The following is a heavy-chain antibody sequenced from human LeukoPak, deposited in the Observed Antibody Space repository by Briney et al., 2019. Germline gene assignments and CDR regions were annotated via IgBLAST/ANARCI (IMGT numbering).Heavy chain of an antibody. CDR1: GFTVSSNY. Sequence: GGSLRLSCAASGFTVSSNYMGWVRQAPGKGLEWVSLISGGGSTYYADSVKGRFTISRDNSKNTLYLQMNSLRVEDTAVYYCARDSYGDYRFGMDVWGQGTTVTVSS. V-gene: IGHV3-53*01. CDR3: ARDSYGDYRFGMDV. D-gene: IGHD4-17*01. J-gene: IGHJ6*02. CDR2: ISGGGST.